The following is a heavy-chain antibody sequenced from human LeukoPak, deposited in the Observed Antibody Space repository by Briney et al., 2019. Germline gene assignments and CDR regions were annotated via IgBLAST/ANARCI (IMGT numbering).Heavy chain of an antibody. V-gene: IGHV1-18*04. D-gene: IGHD3-10*01. CDR3: ARDLTMVRGVIRYYFDY. Sequence: ASVKVSCKASGYTFTSYGISWVRQAPGQGLEWMGWISAYNGNTNYAQKLQGRVTMTTDTSTSTAYMGLRSLRSDDTAVYYCARDLTMVRGVIRYYFDYWGQGTLVTVSS. J-gene: IGHJ4*02. CDR1: GYTFTSYG. CDR2: ISAYNGNT.